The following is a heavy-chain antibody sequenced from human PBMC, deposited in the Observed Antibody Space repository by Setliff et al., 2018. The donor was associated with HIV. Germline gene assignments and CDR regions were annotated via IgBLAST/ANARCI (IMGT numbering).Heavy chain of an antibody. CDR1: GGSINSYY. CDR2: IYTSGST. Sequence: KPSETLSLTCTVSGGSINSYYWSWIRQPAGKGLEWIGRIYTSGSTNYNPSLKSRLSMSIDTSKNHFSLRLTSVTAADTAVYYCARDLPELTGRSFDPWGQGIQVTVSS. D-gene: IGHD7-27*01. CDR3: ARDLPELTGRSFDP. J-gene: IGHJ5*02. V-gene: IGHV4-4*07.